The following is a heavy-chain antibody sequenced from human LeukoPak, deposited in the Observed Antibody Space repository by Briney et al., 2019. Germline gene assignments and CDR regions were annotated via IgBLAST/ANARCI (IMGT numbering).Heavy chain of an antibody. CDR1: GGSFSGYY. CDR2: IYTSGST. D-gene: IGHD5-18*01. V-gene: IGHV4-4*07. Sequence: SETLSLTCAVYGGSFSGYYWSWIRQPAGKGLEWIGRIYTSGSTNYNPSLKSRVTMSVDTSKNQFSLKLSSVTAADTAVYYCARDNGGGYSYGSWFDPWGQGTLVTVSS. J-gene: IGHJ5*02. CDR3: ARDNGGGYSYGSWFDP.